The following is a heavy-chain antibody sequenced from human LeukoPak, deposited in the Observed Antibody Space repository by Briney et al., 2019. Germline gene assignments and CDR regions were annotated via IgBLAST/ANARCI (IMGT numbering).Heavy chain of an antibody. Sequence: SETLSLTCAVYGGSFSGYYWSWIRQPPGKGLEWIGEINHSGSTNYNPSLKSRVTISVDRSKNQFSLKLSSVTAADTAVYYCARGRRYGDFDYWGQGTLVTVSS. CDR2: INHSGST. CDR1: GGSFSGYY. CDR3: ARGRRYGDFDY. J-gene: IGHJ4*02. V-gene: IGHV4-34*01. D-gene: IGHD4-17*01.